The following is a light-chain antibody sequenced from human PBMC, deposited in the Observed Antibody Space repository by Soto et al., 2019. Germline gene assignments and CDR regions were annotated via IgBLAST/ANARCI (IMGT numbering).Light chain of an antibody. J-gene: IGLJ1*01. Sequence: ALTQPASVSESPGQSITISCTGTSSDVGGYNYVSWYQQHPGKAPKLMIYDVSNRPSGVSNRFSGSKSGNTASLTISGLQTEDEADYYCSSYTSSTFFVFGTGTKVTVL. CDR1: SSDVGGYNY. V-gene: IGLV2-14*03. CDR2: DVS. CDR3: SSYTSSTFFV.